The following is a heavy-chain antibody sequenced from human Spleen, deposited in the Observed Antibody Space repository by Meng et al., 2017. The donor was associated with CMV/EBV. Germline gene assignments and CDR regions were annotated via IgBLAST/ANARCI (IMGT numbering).Heavy chain of an antibody. V-gene: IGHV4-59*12. CDR3: ARVVEYSSSSGVFFDY. J-gene: IGHJ4*02. CDR1: GGSIHSYY. Sequence: QVQLQESGPGQAKPSETLSLPCTVSGGSIHSYYWNWIRQPAGKGLEWIGEINHSGSPNHNPSLKSPVTITVDTSKNQFSLKLSSVTTADTAVYYCARVVEYSSSSGVFFDYWGQGTLVTVSS. D-gene: IGHD6-6*01. CDR2: INHSGSP.